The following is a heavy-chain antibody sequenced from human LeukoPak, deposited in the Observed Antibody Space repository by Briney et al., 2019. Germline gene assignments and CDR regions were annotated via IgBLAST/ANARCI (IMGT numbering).Heavy chain of an antibody. V-gene: IGHV3-23*01. CDR3: AKARDYGGGLYYFDY. CDR2: ISGSGGST. D-gene: IGHD4-17*01. CDR1: GFTLSSYA. Sequence: QSGGSLRLSCAASGFTLSSYAMSWVRQAPGKGLEWVSAISGSGGSTYYADSVKGRFTISRDNSKNTLYLQMNSLRAEDTAVYYCAKARDYGGGLYYFDYWGQGTLVTVSS. J-gene: IGHJ4*02.